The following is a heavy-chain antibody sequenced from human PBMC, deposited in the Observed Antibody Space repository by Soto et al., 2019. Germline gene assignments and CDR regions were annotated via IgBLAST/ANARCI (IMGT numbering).Heavy chain of an antibody. Sequence: ASVKVSCKASGYTFTNYAMHWVRQAPGQRLEWMGWINAGNGNTKYSQKFQGRVTITRDTSASTAYMELSSLRSEDTAVYYCARVGAAAGPYYFDYWGQGALVTVSS. CDR3: ARVGAAAGPYYFDY. D-gene: IGHD6-13*01. CDR1: GYTFTNYA. V-gene: IGHV1-3*01. CDR2: INAGNGNT. J-gene: IGHJ4*02.